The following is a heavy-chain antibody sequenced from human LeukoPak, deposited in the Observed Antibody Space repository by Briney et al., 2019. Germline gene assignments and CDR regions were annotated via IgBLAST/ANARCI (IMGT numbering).Heavy chain of an antibody. J-gene: IGHJ5*02. CDR3: ARDRGATNWFDR. Sequence: GRSLRLSCAASGFTFSSYAMHWVRQAPGKGLEWVAVISYDGSNKYYADSVKGRFTISRVNAKNTLYLQMNSLRAEDTAVYYCARDRGATNWFDRWGQGTLVTVSS. V-gene: IGHV3-30-3*01. CDR2: ISYDGSNK. CDR1: GFTFSSYA. D-gene: IGHD1-26*01.